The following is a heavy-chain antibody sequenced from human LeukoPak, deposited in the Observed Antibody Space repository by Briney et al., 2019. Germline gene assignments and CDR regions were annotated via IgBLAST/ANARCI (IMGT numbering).Heavy chain of an antibody. CDR2: MYYNGNT. J-gene: IGHJ3*02. D-gene: IGHD2-21*01. Sequence: PSETLSLTCTVSGGSIRSGSYYWGGIRQPPGKGLEWLWSMYYNGNTYYNPSLKSRVTISVDTSKNHFSLRLSSVTAADTAVYYCATIAPGTHAFDMWGQGTTVTVSP. V-gene: IGHV4-39*02. CDR1: GGSIRSGSYY. CDR3: ATIAPGTHAFDM.